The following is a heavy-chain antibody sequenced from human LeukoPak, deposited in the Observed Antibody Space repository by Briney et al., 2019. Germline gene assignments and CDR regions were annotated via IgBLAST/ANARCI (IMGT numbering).Heavy chain of an antibody. CDR1: GGSISSCY. J-gene: IGHJ4*02. CDR2: IYYSGST. CDR3: ARFSYDILTGYSPFDY. V-gene: IGHV4-59*08. Sequence: PSETLSLTCTVSGGSISSCYWSWIRQLPGKGLEWIGYIYYSGSTNYNPSLKSRVTISVDTSKNQFSLKLSSVTAADTAVYYCARFSYDILTGYSPFDYWGQGTLITVSS. D-gene: IGHD3-9*01.